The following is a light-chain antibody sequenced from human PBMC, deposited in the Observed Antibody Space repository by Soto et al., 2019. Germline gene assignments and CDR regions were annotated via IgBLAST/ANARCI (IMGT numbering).Light chain of an antibody. J-gene: IGLJ2*01. CDR1: SGSIATKY. Sequence: NFMLTQPHSVSESPGKTVTISCTRSSGSIATKYVQWYQQRPGSSPTTVIYEDNQRPSGVPDRFSGSIDSSSNSASLTISGLKTEDEADYYCQSYDNINQDVVFGGGTKLTVL. CDR2: EDN. V-gene: IGLV6-57*01. CDR3: QSYDNINQDVV.